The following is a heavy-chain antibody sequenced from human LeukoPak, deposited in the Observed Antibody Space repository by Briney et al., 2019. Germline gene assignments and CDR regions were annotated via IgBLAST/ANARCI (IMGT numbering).Heavy chain of an antibody. J-gene: IGHJ4*02. Sequence: SETLSLTCTVSGGSISSSSYYWGWIRQPPGKGLEWIGSIYYSGSTYYNPSLKSRVTISVDTSKNQFSLKLSSVTAADTAVYYSARGFPFYRRWGQGTLVTVSS. V-gene: IGHV4-39*01. CDR1: GGSISSSSYY. D-gene: IGHD1-14*01. CDR3: ARGFPFYRR. CDR2: IYYSGST.